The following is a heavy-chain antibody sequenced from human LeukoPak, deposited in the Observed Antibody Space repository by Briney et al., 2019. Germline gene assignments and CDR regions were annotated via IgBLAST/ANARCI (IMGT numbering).Heavy chain of an antibody. V-gene: IGHV3-43*01. CDR2: ISWDGGST. D-gene: IGHD2-8*01. CDR3: AKMGYCTNGVCFDPTDY. Sequence: GGSLRLSCAASGFTFDDYTMHWVRQAPGKGLEWVSLISWDGGSTYYADPVKGRFTISRDNSKNSLYLQMNSLRTEDTALYYCAKMGYCTNGVCFDPTDYWGQGTLVTVSS. CDR1: GFTFDDYT. J-gene: IGHJ4*02.